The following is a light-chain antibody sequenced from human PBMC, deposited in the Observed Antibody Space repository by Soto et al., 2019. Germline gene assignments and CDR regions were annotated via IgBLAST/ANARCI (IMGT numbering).Light chain of an antibody. CDR2: AAS. CDR3: QNYNSAPRT. CDR1: QGISKY. Sequence: DIQMTQSPSSLSASVGDRVTITCRASQGISKYLAWYQQKPGKVPKLLIYAASTLQSGVPSRFSGSGSGTDFSLTIGSLQPEDVATYYCQNYNSAPRTFGQGTKVEIK. J-gene: IGKJ1*01. V-gene: IGKV1-27*01.